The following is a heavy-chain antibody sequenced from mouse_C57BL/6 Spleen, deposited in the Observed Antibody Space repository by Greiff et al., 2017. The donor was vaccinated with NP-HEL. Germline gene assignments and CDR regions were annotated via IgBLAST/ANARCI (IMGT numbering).Heavy chain of an antibody. Sequence: VQLQQSGAELVRPGASVKLSCTASGFNIKDDYMHWVKQRPEQGLEWIGWIDPENGDTEYASKFQGKATITADTSSNTAYLHLSSLTSEDTAVYYCTTHILGVDDWGQGTTLTVSS. J-gene: IGHJ2*01. D-gene: IGHD1-1*02. V-gene: IGHV14-4*01. CDR2: IDPENGDT. CDR1: GFNIKDDY. CDR3: TTHILGVDD.